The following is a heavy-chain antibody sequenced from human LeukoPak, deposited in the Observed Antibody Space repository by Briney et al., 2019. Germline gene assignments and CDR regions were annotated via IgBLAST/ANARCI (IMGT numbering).Heavy chain of an antibody. Sequence: SVKVSCKASGGTFSSYAISWVRQAPGQGLEWMGGIIPIFGTANYAQKFQGRVTITTGESTSTAYMELSSLRSEDTAVYYCARGAAAYYYYMDVWAKGPRSPSP. V-gene: IGHV1-69*05. CDR2: IIPIFGTA. D-gene: IGHD6-13*01. J-gene: IGHJ6*03. CDR3: ARGAAAYYYYMDV. CDR1: GGTFSSYA.